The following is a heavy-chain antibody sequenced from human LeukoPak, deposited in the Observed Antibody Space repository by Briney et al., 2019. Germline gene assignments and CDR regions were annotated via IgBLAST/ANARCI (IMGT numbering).Heavy chain of an antibody. CDR3: AKDMPPYDYVWGTKGPGFDY. V-gene: IGHV3-30*02. CDR2: IRYDGSNK. CDR1: GFTFSSYG. Sequence: SGGSLRLSCAASGFTFSSYGMHWVRRAPGKGLEWVAFIRYDGSNKYYADSVKGRFTISRDNSKNTLYLQMNSLRAEDTAVYYCAKDMPPYDYVWGTKGPGFDYWGQGTLVTVSS. J-gene: IGHJ4*02. D-gene: IGHD3-16*01.